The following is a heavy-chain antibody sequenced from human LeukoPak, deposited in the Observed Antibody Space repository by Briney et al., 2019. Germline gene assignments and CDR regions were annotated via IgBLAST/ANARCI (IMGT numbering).Heavy chain of an antibody. CDR3: SRDAPMDDS. V-gene: IGHV3-48*04. D-gene: IGHD3-10*01. CDR1: GFTFSIYS. Sequence: PGGSLRLSCAASGFTFSIYSMSWVRQAPGKGLEWVSHISGSSATIYYADSVKGRFTISRDNAKSSLYLQMNSLRVEDTAVYYCSRDAPMDDSWGQGTLVTVSS. CDR2: ISGSSATI. J-gene: IGHJ4*02.